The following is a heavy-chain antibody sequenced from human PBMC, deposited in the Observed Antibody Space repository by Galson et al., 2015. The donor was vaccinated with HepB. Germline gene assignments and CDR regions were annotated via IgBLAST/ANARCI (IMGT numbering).Heavy chain of an antibody. J-gene: IGHJ4*02. Sequence: SLRLSCAASGFTFSSYSIHWVRQAPGKGLEWVTIISFDGSNEYYADSVKGRFTISRDNSKNTLSLQMNSLRPEDTAVYYCARGGHYGSGSLDYWGQGTLVTVSS. V-gene: IGHV3-30*04. CDR2: ISFDGSNE. D-gene: IGHD3-10*01. CDR3: ARGGHYGSGSLDY. CDR1: GFTFSSYS.